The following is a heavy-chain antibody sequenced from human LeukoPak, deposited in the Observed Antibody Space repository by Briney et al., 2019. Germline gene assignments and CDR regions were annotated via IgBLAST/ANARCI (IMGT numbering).Heavy chain of an antibody. CDR3: ARDLPVSGAYHNFDC. J-gene: IGHJ4*02. CDR1: GFTSSSDR. V-gene: IGHV3-21*01. Sequence: GGSLRLSCVASGFTSSSDRMNWVRQAPGKGLEWVSTIYSGSDYIYYADSVKGRFTISRDNAKNSLYLQMNSLRAEDTAVYYCARDLPVSGAYHNFDCWGQGTLVTVSS. CDR2: IYSGSDYI. D-gene: IGHD4/OR15-4a*01.